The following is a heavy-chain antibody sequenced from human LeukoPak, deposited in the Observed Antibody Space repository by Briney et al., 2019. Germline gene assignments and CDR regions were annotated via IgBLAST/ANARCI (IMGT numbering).Heavy chain of an antibody. CDR2: IKQDGSEK. V-gene: IGHV3-7*03. CDR3: AKTPFRLEKVITDY. D-gene: IGHD3-22*01. CDR1: GFTFSSYW. J-gene: IGHJ4*02. Sequence: PGGSLRLSCAASGFTFSSYWMSWVRQAPGKGLEWVANIKQDGSEKYYVDSVKGRFTISRDNAKNSLYLQMNSLRAEDTAVYYCAKTPFRLEKVITDYWGQGTLVTVSS.